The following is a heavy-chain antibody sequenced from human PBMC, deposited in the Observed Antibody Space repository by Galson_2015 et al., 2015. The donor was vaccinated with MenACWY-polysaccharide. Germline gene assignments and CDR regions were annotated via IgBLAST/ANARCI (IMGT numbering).Heavy chain of an antibody. CDR2: IYYSGST. Sequence: SETLSLTCTVSGGSISSSSYYWGWIRQPPGKGLEWIGSIYYSGSTYYNPSLKSRVTISVDTSKNQFSLKLSSVTAADTAVYYCARHPHCSSTSCYREVLNWFDPWGQGTLVTVSS. V-gene: IGHV4-39*01. CDR1: GGSISSSSYY. CDR3: ARHPHCSSTSCYREVLNWFDP. D-gene: IGHD2-2*01. J-gene: IGHJ5*02.